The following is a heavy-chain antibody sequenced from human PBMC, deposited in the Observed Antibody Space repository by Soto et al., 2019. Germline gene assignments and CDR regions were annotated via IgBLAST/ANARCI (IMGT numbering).Heavy chain of an antibody. CDR2: INPEAGGT. V-gene: IGHV1-2*02. J-gene: IGHJ6*02. CDR3: ARERYQVISDGMDV. D-gene: IGHD2-2*01. Sequence: ASVKVSCKASGYTFTGYYVHWVREAPGQGLEWMGWINPEAGGTSYAQKFQGRVTLSRDTSINTAYLELSRLRFDDAAVYFCARERYQVISDGMDVWGQGTTVTVSS. CDR1: GYTFTGYY.